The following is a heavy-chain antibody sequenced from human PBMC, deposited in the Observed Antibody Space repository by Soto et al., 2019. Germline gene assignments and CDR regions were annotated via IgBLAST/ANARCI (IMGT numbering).Heavy chain of an antibody. V-gene: IGHV3-33*01. J-gene: IGHJ6*02. CDR2: IWHDGNNK. Sequence: PRRSQILSGAACGCTFSNYGMHWVRQAPGKGLEWVAIIWHDGNNKYYADSVRGRFIISRDNSKNRLYLQMNSLRAEDTAVYYCASDLVGASDSYGLDVWGQGTPVTVSS. D-gene: IGHD1-26*01. CDR3: ASDLVGASDSYGLDV. CDR1: GCTFSNYG.